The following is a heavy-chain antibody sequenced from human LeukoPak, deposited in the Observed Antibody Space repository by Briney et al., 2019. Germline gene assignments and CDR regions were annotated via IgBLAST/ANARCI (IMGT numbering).Heavy chain of an antibody. CDR3: ARGPRTGTSSSFDY. V-gene: IGHV4-38-2*01. CDR1: GYSISSGYY. D-gene: IGHD1-1*01. CDR2: IYHSGST. Sequence: PSETLSLTCAVSGYSISSGYYWGWIRQPPGKGLEWIGSIYHSGSTNYNPSLKSRVTISVDTSKNQFSLKLSSVTAADTAVYYCARGPRTGTSSSFDYWGQGTLVTVSS. J-gene: IGHJ4*02.